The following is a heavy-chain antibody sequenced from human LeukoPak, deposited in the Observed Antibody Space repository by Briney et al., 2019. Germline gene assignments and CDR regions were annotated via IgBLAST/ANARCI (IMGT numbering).Heavy chain of an antibody. V-gene: IGHV4-34*01. D-gene: IGHD6-19*01. J-gene: IGHJ4*02. Sequence: PSETLSLTCAVYGGSFSGYYWSWIRQPPGKGLEWIGEINHSGSTNYNPSLKGRVTISVDTSKNQFSLKLSSVTAADTAVYYCARGRKQWLAYYFDYWGQGTLVTVSS. CDR1: GGSFSGYY. CDR3: ARGRKQWLAYYFDY. CDR2: INHSGST.